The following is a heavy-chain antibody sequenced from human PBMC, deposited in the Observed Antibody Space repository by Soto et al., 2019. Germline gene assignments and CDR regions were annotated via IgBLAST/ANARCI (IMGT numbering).Heavy chain of an antibody. Sequence: LSLTCAVYGGSFSGYYWSWIRQPPGKGLEWIGEINHSGSINYNPSLKSRVTISVDTSKNQFSLKLSSVTAADTAVYYCARGRSRMSGSSWLRFDYWGQGTLVTVSS. CDR1: GGSFSGYY. CDR2: INHSGSI. D-gene: IGHD6-13*01. CDR3: ARGRSRMSGSSWLRFDY. J-gene: IGHJ4*02. V-gene: IGHV4-34*01.